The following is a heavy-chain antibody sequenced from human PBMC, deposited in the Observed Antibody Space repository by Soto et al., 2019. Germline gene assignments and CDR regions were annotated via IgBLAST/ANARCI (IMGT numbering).Heavy chain of an antibody. Sequence: PSETLSLTCTVSGGSITSSSHFWGWIRQPPGKGLEWIGTIYFTGNTYYTPSLKSRLTMSIDTSQNEFSLRLNSVTAADTAVYYCAGQTFTIAAASYGRSNWFDPWGPGTLVTVSS. V-gene: IGHV4-39*01. D-gene: IGHD6-25*01. CDR1: GGSITSSSHF. CDR2: IYFTGNT. J-gene: IGHJ5*02. CDR3: AGQTFTIAAASYGRSNWFDP.